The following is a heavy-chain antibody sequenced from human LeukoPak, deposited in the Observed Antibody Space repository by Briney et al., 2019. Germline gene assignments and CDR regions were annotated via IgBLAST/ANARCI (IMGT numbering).Heavy chain of an antibody. V-gene: IGHV3-11*04. J-gene: IGHJ4*02. Sequence: GGSLRLSCAASGFTFSDYNMRWIRQAPGKGLEWVSSISSSGSTIYYADSVKGRFTISRDNAKNSLYLQMNSLRAEDTAVYYCTRAYYFGSGSYKFPFDYWGQGTLVTVSS. CDR3: TRAYYFGSGSYKFPFDY. D-gene: IGHD3-10*01. CDR2: ISSSGSTI. CDR1: GFTFSDYN.